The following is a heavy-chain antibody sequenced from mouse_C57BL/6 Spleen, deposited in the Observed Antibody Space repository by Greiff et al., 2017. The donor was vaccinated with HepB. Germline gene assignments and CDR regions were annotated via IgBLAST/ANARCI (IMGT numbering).Heavy chain of an antibody. V-gene: IGHV14-4*01. D-gene: IGHD1-1*01. Sequence: EVKLQESGAELVRPGASVKLSCTASGFNIKDDYMHWVKQRPEQGLEWIGWIDPENGDTEYASKFQGKTTITADTSSNTAYLQLSSLTSEDTAVYYCTTSGITTVVEAVDYWGQGTTLTVSS. CDR1: GFNIKDDY. CDR3: TTSGITTVVEAVDY. CDR2: IDPENGDT. J-gene: IGHJ2*01.